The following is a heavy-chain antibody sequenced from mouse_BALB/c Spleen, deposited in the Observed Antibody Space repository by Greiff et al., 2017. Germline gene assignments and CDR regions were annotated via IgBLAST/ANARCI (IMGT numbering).Heavy chain of an antibody. V-gene: IGHV14-1*02. CDR3: ARGDGNFHYYAMDY. J-gene: IGHJ4*01. CDR1: GFNIKDYY. D-gene: IGHD2-1*01. CDR2: IDPENGNT. Sequence: EVHLVESGAELVRPGALVKLSCKASGFNIKDYYMHWVKQRPEQGLEWIGWIDPENGNTIYDPKFQGKASITADTSSNTAYLQLSSLTSEDTAVYYCARGDGNFHYYAMDYWGQGTSVTVSS.